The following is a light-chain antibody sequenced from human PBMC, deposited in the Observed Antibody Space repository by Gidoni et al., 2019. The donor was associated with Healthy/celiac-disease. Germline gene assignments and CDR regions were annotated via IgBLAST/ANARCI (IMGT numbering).Light chain of an antibody. J-gene: IGKJ5*01. V-gene: IGKV3-11*01. Sequence: EIVVTQSPATRSLSPGERATLSCRARQSVSSYLAWYQQKPGQAPRLLIYDASNRATGIPARFSGSGSGTDFTLTISSLEPEDFAVYYCQQRSNWPTFGQGTRLEIK. CDR1: QSVSSY. CDR3: QQRSNWPT. CDR2: DAS.